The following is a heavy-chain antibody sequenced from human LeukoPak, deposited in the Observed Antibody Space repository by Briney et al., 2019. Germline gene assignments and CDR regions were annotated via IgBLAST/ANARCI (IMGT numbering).Heavy chain of an antibody. V-gene: IGHV3-23*01. Sequence: GGSLRLSCAASGFTFSSYAMSWVRQAPGKWLEWVSAISGSGGSTYYADSVKGRFTISRDNSKNTLYLQMNSLRAEDTAVYYCANLDSSGYPVDYWGQGTLVTVSS. CDR3: ANLDSSGYPVDY. CDR1: GFTFSSYA. J-gene: IGHJ4*02. CDR2: ISGSGGST. D-gene: IGHD3-22*01.